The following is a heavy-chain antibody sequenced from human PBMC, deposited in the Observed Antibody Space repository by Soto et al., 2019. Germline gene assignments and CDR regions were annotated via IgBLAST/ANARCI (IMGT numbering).Heavy chain of an antibody. J-gene: IGHJ6*03. D-gene: IGHD3-10*01. Sequence: QVQLQESGPGLVKPSQTLSLTCSVSGVSINSGGYYWSWIRHHPGKGLEWIGYIYYTGHTFYNPSLKSRVAMSLVTSKNQFSLTLSSVTAADTAVYYCGGGRHYGSGSYSIRSGFQYYFYIDVWDKGTTVTVSS. CDR3: GGGRHYGSGSYSIRSGFQYYFYIDV. CDR2: IYYTGHT. V-gene: IGHV4-31*03. CDR1: GVSINSGGYY.